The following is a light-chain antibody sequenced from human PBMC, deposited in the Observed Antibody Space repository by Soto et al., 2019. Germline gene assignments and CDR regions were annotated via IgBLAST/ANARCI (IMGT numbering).Light chain of an antibody. J-gene: IGLJ2*01. CDR2: DDS. CDR1: SSDVGSYNL. Sequence: QSALTQPASVSGSPGQSITISCTGTSSDVGSYNLVSWYRQHPGKAPKLMIYDDSKRPSGVSNRFSGSTSGNTASLTISGLQAEDEADYYCCTYAGSSTLVLGGGTKLTVL. CDR3: CTYAGSSTLV. V-gene: IGLV2-23*01.